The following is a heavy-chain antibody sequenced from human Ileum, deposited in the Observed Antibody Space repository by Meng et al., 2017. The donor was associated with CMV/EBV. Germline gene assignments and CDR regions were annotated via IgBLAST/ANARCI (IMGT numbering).Heavy chain of an antibody. CDR1: GGSISSYY. Sequence: ESLKISCTVSGGSISSYYWSWIRQPPGKGLEWIGYIYYSGSTNYNPSLKSRVTISVDTSKNQFSLKLSSVTAADTAVYYCARVRMVRGAVFDYWGQGTLVTVSS. CDR3: ARVRMVRGAVFDY. CDR2: IYYSGST. V-gene: IGHV4-59*01. J-gene: IGHJ4*02. D-gene: IGHD3-10*01.